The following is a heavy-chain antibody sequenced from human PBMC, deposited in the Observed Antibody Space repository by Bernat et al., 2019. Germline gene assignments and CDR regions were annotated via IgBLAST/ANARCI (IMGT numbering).Heavy chain of an antibody. D-gene: IGHD2-2*01. J-gene: IGHJ4*02. Sequence: QITLKESGPTLVKPTQTLTLTCSFPGFSLTTRGVGVGWIRQPPGKALEWLAHIYWDGDKRYSPSLSSRLTITKDTSKNQMVLTLTNMGPMDTAAYYCAQSGRAGCSSSSCYRLLASRGRGTLITNSA. CDR1: GFSLTTRGVG. CDR2: IYWDGDK. V-gene: IGHV2-5*02. CDR3: AQSGRAGCSSSSCYRLLAS.